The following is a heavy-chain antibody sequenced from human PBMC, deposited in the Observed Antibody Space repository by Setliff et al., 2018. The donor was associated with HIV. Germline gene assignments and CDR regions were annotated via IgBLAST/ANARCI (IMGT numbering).Heavy chain of an antibody. Sequence: SETLSLTCTVSSDSIRFYYWTWIRQPPGKGLEWIGNVYYTGSTNYNPSLKSRVTMSVDTSKNQISLRLNSVTSADTAVYFCARDRGPYCSGPCHPRYWSYMDVWGKGTSVTVSS. CDR2: VYYTGST. D-gene: IGHD2-15*01. CDR1: SDSIRFYY. CDR3: ARDRGPYCSGPCHPRYWSYMDV. J-gene: IGHJ6*03. V-gene: IGHV4-59*12.